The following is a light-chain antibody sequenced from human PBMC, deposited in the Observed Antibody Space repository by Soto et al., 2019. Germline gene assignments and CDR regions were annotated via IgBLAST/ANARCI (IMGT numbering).Light chain of an antibody. CDR3: QQYYSYPWT. CDR1: QTISSW. J-gene: IGKJ1*01. Sequence: DIQMTQSPSTLSGSVGDRVTITCRASQTISSWLAWYQQKPGKAPKLLIYAASTLQSGVPSRFSGSGSGTDFTLTISCLQSEDFATYYCQQYYSYPWTFGQGTTGDIK. CDR2: AAS. V-gene: IGKV1-5*01.